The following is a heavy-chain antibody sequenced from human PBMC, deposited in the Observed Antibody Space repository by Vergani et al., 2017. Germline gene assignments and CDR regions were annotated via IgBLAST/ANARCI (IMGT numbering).Heavy chain of an antibody. Sequence: EVQLVESGGGLVKPGGSLRLSCAASGFTFSSYSMNWVRQAPGKGLEWVSSISSSSSYIYYADSVKGRFTISRANAKNSLYLQMNSLRAEDTAVYYCARDRVVPAAYYYYYYYMDVWGKGTTVTVSS. CDR2: ISSSSSYI. D-gene: IGHD2-2*01. J-gene: IGHJ6*03. V-gene: IGHV3-21*01. CDR3: ARDRVVPAAYYYYYYYMDV. CDR1: GFTFSSYS.